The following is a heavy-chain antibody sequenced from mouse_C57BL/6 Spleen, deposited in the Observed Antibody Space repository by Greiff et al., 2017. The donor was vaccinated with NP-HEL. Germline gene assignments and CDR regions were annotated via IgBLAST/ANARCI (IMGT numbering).Heavy chain of an antibody. J-gene: IGHJ1*03. CDR2: ISYSGST. Sequence: EVQVVESGPGMVKPSQSLSLTCTVTGYSITSGYDWHWIRHFPGNKLEWMGYISYSGSTNYNPSLKSRISITHDTSKNHFFLKLNSVTTEDTATYYCARGGTTVVADWYFDVWGTGTTVTVSS. CDR1: GYSITSGYD. D-gene: IGHD1-1*01. V-gene: IGHV3-1*01. CDR3: ARGGTTVVADWYFDV.